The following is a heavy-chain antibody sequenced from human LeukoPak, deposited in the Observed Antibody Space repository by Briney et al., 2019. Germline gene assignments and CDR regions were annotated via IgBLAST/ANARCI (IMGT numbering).Heavy chain of an antibody. J-gene: IGHJ6*02. V-gene: IGHV3-53*01. CDR3: AREAYCSGGSCYCPFCYGMDV. Sequence: GGSLRLSCAASGFTVSSNYMSWVRQAPGKGLEWVSVIYSGGSTYYADSVKGRFTISRDNSKNTLYLQMNSLRAEDTAVYYCAREAYCSGGSCYCPFCYGMDVWGQGTTVTVSS. D-gene: IGHD2-15*01. CDR1: GFTVSSNY. CDR2: IYSGGST.